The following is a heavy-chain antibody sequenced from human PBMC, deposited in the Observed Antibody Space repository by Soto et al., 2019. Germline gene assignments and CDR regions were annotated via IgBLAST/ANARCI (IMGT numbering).Heavy chain of an antibody. CDR1: GYTFTGYY. Sequence: ASVKVSCKASGYTFTGYYMHWVRQAPGQGLEWMGWINPNSGGTNYAQKFQGWVTMTRDTSISTGYMELSRLRSDVTAVYYCAREAAAAGTTLTDYYYGMDVWGQGTTVTVSS. D-gene: IGHD6-13*01. CDR3: AREAAAAGTTLTDYYYGMDV. J-gene: IGHJ6*02. CDR2: INPNSGGT. V-gene: IGHV1-2*04.